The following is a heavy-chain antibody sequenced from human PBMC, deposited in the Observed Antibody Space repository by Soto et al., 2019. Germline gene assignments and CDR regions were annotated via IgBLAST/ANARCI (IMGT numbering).Heavy chain of an antibody. Sequence: GASVKVSCKVSGYTLTKLAMHWVRQAPGKGLEWMGGFDPEDGETIYAQKFQGRVTMTEDTSTDTAYMELSSLRSEDTAVYYCATDETKLEGDWLVGYWGQGTLVTV. D-gene: IGHD3-9*01. V-gene: IGHV1-24*01. CDR1: GYTLTKLA. J-gene: IGHJ4*02. CDR2: FDPEDGET. CDR3: ATDETKLEGDWLVGY.